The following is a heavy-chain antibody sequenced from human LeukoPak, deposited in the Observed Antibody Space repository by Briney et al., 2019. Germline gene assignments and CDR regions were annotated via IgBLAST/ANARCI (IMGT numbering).Heavy chain of an antibody. CDR2: INHSGST. V-gene: IGHV4-34*01. J-gene: IGHJ4*02. CDR1: GGSFSGYY. CDR3: ARRRKYFDWLLAPHFDY. Sequence: SETPSLTCAVYGGSFSGYYWSWIRQPPGKGLEWIGEINHSGSTNYNPSLKSRVTISVDTSKNQFSLKLSSVTAADTAVYYCARRRKYFDWLLAPHFDYWGQGTLVTVSS. D-gene: IGHD3-9*01.